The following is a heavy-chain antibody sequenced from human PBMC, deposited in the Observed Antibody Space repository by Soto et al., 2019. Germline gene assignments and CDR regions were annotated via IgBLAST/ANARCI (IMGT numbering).Heavy chain of an antibody. V-gene: IGHV1-3*01. CDR1: GYTFTSYA. CDR2: INAGNGNT. CDR3: ARPRYDGSGTPFDH. Sequence: ASVKVSCKASGYTFTSYAMHWVRQAPGQRLEWMGWINAGNGNTKYSQKFQGRVTITRDTSASTAYMELNSLTGEDTAVYYCARPRYDGSGTPFDHWGQGTLVTVSS. D-gene: IGHD3-22*01. J-gene: IGHJ4*02.